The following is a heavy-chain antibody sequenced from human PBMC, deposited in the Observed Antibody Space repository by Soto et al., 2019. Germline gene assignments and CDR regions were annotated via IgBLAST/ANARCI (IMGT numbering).Heavy chain of an antibody. V-gene: IGHV1-8*02. D-gene: IGHD6-13*01. Sequence: GASVKVSCKAPRGLFSSYVFNWVRQAPGQGLEWMGWMNPNSSNTDYAQKFQGRVTMTRNTSISTAYMELSSLKSEDTAVYYCARELSSSWRFDYWGQGTLVTVSS. CDR3: ARELSSSWRFDY. CDR2: MNPNSSNT. CDR1: RGLFSSYV. J-gene: IGHJ4*02.